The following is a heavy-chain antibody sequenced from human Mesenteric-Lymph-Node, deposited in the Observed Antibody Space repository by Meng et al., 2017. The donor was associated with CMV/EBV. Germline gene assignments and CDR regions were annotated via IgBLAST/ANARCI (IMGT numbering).Heavy chain of an antibody. Sequence: ASVKVSCKASGYTFTTYGISWVRQAPGQGLEWMGWISAYNGNTNYAQKVQGRVTMTTDTFTSTAYMELRRLISDDTAVYYCARDALPTYYYDSSGCDRHFDSWGQGTLVTVSS. CDR2: ISAYNGNT. V-gene: IGHV1-18*01. CDR3: ARDALPTYYYDSSGCDRHFDS. D-gene: IGHD3-22*01. J-gene: IGHJ4*02. CDR1: GYTFTTYG.